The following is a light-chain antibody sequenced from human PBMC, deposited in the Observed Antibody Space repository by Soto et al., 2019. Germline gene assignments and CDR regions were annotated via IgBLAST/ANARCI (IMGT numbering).Light chain of an antibody. CDR3: QQYCNSAWT. J-gene: IGKJ1*01. CDR2: GAS. Sequence: ELVLTQSPGTLSLSAGERATLSCRASQSVSSTYLAWYQQKPGQAPRLLLYGASSRATGIPERFSGSGSGTDFTLTITRLEPEDFAVYYCQQYCNSAWTFGHGTKVDIK. V-gene: IGKV3-20*01. CDR1: QSVSSTY.